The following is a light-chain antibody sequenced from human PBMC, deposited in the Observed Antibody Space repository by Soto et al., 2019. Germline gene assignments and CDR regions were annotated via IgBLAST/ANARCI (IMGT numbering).Light chain of an antibody. CDR1: QSIGKH. CDR3: QPGYSSPAT. J-gene: IGKJ5*01. Sequence: DIQMTQSPSSLSASVGDTGTLTCRASQSIGKHLNWYQQKPGKAPKFLIYGASTLQSVVPSRFTGSGSGTDFTLTVNSLQAEDFATYYCQPGYSSPATCGQGTRAEI. CDR2: GAS. V-gene: IGKV1-39*01.